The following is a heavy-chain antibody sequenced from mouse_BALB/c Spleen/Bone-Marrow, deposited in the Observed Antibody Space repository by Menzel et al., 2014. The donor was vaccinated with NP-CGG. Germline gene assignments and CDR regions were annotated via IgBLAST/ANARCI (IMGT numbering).Heavy chain of an antibody. CDR3: TRHGEVRRFYYALDY. CDR1: GFTFSSYS. J-gene: IGHJ4*01. CDR2: ISNGGGST. Sequence: DVHLVESGGGLVQPGGSLKLSCTASGFTFSSYSMSWVRQTPEKRLEWVAYISNGGGSTYYPDAVKGRFTISRDNAKNSLYLKMSSLKSEDTAMYYCTRHGEVRRFYYALDYWGQGTSVTVSS. V-gene: IGHV5-12-2*01. D-gene: IGHD2-14*01.